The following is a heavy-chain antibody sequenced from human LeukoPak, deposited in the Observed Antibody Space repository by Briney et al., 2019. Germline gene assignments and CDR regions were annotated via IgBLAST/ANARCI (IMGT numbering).Heavy chain of an antibody. D-gene: IGHD4-17*01. CDR2: MNPKSANA. J-gene: IGHJ4*02. V-gene: IGHV1-8*01. CDR1: GYTFIGYD. Sequence: ASVKVSCKASGYTFIGYDMNWVRQATGQGLEWMGWMNPKSANAGYAQKFQGRVSMTRDTSMSTAYMELSGLTSEDTAVYYCARGKLTHGDYVAVDYWGQGTLVTVSS. CDR3: ARGKLTHGDYVAVDY.